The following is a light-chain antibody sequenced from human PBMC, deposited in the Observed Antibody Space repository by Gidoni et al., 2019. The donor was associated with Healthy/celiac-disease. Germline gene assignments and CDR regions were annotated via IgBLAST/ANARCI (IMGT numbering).Light chain of an antibody. CDR3: QVWDSSTAYV. CDR2: RDS. Sequence: SYELTPPLSVSVALGQTARITCGGNNIGSKNVHWYQQKPGQAPVLVIYRDSNRPSGIPELFSGSNSGNTDTLTISRAQAGDEADYYCQVWDSSTAYVFVTGTKVTVL. J-gene: IGLJ1*01. V-gene: IGLV3-9*01. CDR1: NIGSKN.